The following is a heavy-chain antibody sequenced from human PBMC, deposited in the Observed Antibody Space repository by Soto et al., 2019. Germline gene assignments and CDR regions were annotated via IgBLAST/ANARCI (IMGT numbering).Heavy chain of an antibody. CDR1: GGTFSRYT. CDR2: IIPILGIA. CDR3: ARNSGYEVKADSSSYMDF. V-gene: IGHV1-69*02. Sequence: SVKVSCKASGGTFSRYTISWVRQDPGQGLEWMGRIIPILGIANYARKFQGRVTITADKSTSTAYMELSSLRSEDTAVYYCARNSGYEVKADSSSYMDFWGKGTTVTVSS. J-gene: IGHJ6*03. D-gene: IGHD5-12*01.